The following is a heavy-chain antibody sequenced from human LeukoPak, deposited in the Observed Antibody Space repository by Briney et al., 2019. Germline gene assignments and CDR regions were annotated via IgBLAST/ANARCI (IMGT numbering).Heavy chain of an antibody. CDR3: ARDYRYCSGGSCYFDAFDI. Sequence: GGSLRLSCAASGFTFDDYVMSWVRHAPGKGLEWVSGINWNGGSTGYADFVKGRFTISRDNAKNSLYLQMNSLRAEDTAVYYCARDYRYCSGGSCYFDAFDIWGQGTMVTVSS. CDR2: INWNGGST. V-gene: IGHV3-20*04. J-gene: IGHJ3*02. D-gene: IGHD2-15*01. CDR1: GFTFDDYV.